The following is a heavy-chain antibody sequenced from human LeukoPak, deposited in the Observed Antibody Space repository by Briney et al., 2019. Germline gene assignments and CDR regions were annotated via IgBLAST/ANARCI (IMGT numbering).Heavy chain of an antibody. Sequence: ASVNVSCKASGYTFTTYFIHWVRQAPGQGLEWMGWMNPYSGTTNYAQKFQGRVTMTRDTSINTVYMELIRLTSDDTAMYYCARDEDGMDVWGQGTTVTVSS. J-gene: IGHJ6*02. V-gene: IGHV1-2*02. CDR1: GYTFTTYF. CDR3: ARDEDGMDV. CDR2: MNPYSGTT.